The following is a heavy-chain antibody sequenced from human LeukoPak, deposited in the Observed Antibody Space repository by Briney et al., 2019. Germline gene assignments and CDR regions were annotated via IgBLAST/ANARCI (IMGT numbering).Heavy chain of an antibody. CDR3: ARDHPPRRTTLTLII. CDR1: GGTYSSYA. Sequence: SVKVSCKASGGTYSSYAISWVRQAPGQGLEWMGGIIPIFGTANYAQKFQGRVTITADESTSTAYMELSSLRSEDTAVYYCARDHPPRRTTLTLIIWGQGTMVTVSS. CDR2: IIPIFGTA. D-gene: IGHD4-17*01. J-gene: IGHJ3*02. V-gene: IGHV1-69*13.